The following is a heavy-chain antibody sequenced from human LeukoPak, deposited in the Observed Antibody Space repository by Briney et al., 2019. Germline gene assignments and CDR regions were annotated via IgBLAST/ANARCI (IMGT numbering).Heavy chain of an antibody. D-gene: IGHD5-12*01. Sequence: PGGSLRLSCAASGFTFFTYSMHWVRQAPGKGLEWLAVSSFDENNKYYADSVRGRFTISRDNSKNTVYLQMNSLRAEDTAVYYCARDLGEYSGYGGHDAFDIWGQGTMVTVSS. CDR1: GFTFFTYS. V-gene: IGHV3-30*03. J-gene: IGHJ3*02. CDR2: SSFDENNK. CDR3: ARDLGEYSGYGGHDAFDI.